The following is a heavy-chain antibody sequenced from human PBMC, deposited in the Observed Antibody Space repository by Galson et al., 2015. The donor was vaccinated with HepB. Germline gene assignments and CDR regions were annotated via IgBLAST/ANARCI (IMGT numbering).Heavy chain of an antibody. Sequence: SVKVSCKASGYTFTGYYMHWVRQAPGQGLEWMGWINPNSGGTNYAQKFQGRVTMTRDTSISTAYMELSRLRSDDTAVYYCASITMVRGVWIDYFDYWGQGTLVTVSS. CDR3: ASITMVRGVWIDYFDY. CDR1: GYTFTGYY. CDR2: INPNSGGT. J-gene: IGHJ4*02. V-gene: IGHV1-2*02. D-gene: IGHD3-10*01.